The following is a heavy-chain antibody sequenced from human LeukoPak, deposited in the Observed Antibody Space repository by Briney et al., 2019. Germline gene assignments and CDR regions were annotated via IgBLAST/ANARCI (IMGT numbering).Heavy chain of an antibody. CDR3: ARVPGPNWFDP. V-gene: IGHV4-30-2*01. J-gene: IGHJ5*02. CDR2: IYHSGST. CDR1: GGSISSGGYY. Sequence: PSQTLSLTCTVSGGSISSGGYYWSWIRQPPGKGLECIGYIYHSGSTYYNPSLKSRVTISVDKSKNQFSLKLSSVTAADTAVYYCARVPGPNWFDPWGQGTLVTVSS.